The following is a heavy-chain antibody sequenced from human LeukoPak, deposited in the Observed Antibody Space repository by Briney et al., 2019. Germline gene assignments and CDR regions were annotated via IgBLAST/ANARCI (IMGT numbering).Heavy chain of an antibody. CDR3: ARDLNPYDAFDI. V-gene: IGHV3-11*01. Sequence: GGSLRLSCAASGFTFSDYYMSWIRQAPGKGLEWVSYISSSGSTIYYAGSVKGRFTISRDNAKNSLYLQMSSLRAEDTAVYYCARDLNPYDAFDIWGQGTMVTVSS. J-gene: IGHJ3*02. CDR1: GFTFSDYY. CDR2: ISSSGSTI. D-gene: IGHD1-14*01.